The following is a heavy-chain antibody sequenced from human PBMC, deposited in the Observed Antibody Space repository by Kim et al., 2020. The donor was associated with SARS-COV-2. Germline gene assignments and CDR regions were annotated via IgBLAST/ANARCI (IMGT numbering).Heavy chain of an antibody. Sequence: SETLSLTCAVYGGSFSGYYWSWIRQPPGKGLEWIGEINHSGSTNYNPSLKSRVTISVDTSKNQFSLKLSSVTAADTAVYYCARVRMSSRIQLWLKSGGYFDLWGRGTLVTVSS. CDR3: ARVRMSSRIQLWLKSGGYFDL. J-gene: IGHJ2*01. CDR2: INHSGST. D-gene: IGHD5-18*01. CDR1: GGSFSGYY. V-gene: IGHV4-34*01.